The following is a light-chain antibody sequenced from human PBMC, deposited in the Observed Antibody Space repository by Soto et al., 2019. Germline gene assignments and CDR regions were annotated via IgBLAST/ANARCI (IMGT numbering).Light chain of an antibody. J-gene: IGKJ1*01. V-gene: IGKV1-6*01. CDR3: LQYYNYPWT. CDR1: QGIRND. CDR2: AAS. Sequence: AIRMTQSPSSLSASVGDRVTITCRASQGIRNDLGWYQRKPGKAPKLLIYAASSFQSGVPSRFSGSGSGTDFTLTISSLQPEDFATYYCLQYYNYPWTFGQGTKVDIK.